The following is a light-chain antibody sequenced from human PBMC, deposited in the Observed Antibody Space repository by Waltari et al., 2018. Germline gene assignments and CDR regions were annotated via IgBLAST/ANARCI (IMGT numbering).Light chain of an antibody. CDR2: QIS. CDR3: MQALHPPYT. J-gene: IGKJ2*01. CDR1: QSLVDGGGNKF. Sequence: DIVMTQSPLSLPVTPGEPASIPCSFSQSLVDGGGNKFLDWYLQKPGQSPQLLIYQISNRASGVPDRISGSGSDTDFTLKITRVEAEDVGVYYCMQALHPPYTFGQGTKLEIK. V-gene: IGKV2-28*01.